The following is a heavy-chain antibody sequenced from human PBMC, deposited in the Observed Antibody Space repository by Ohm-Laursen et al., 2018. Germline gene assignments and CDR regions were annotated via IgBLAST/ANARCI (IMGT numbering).Heavy chain of an antibody. V-gene: IGHV4-59*01. CDR3: ARGDYYGSAFDAFDI. Sequence: GTLSLTCTVSGGSISSYYWSWIRQPPGKGLEWIGYIYYSGSTNYNPSLKSRVTISVDTSKNQFSLTVSSVTAADTAVYYCARGDYYGSAFDAFDIWGQGTMVTVSS. CDR1: GGSISSYY. D-gene: IGHD3-10*01. CDR2: IYYSGST. J-gene: IGHJ3*02.